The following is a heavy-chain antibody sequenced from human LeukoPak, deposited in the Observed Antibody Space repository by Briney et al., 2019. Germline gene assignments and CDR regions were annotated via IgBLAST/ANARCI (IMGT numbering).Heavy chain of an antibody. CDR3: ASPLVGATTP. CDR1: GFTFSSYS. D-gene: IGHD1-26*01. Sequence: PGGSLRLSCAASGFTFSSYSMNWVRQAPGKGLEWVSSISSSSSYIYYADSVKGRFTISRDNAKNSLYLQMNSRRAEDTAVYYCASPLVGATTPWGQGTLVTVSS. J-gene: IGHJ5*02. CDR2: ISSSSSYI. V-gene: IGHV3-21*01.